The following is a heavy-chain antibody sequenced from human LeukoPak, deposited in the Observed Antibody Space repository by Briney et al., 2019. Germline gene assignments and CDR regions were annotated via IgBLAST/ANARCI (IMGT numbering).Heavy chain of an antibody. J-gene: IGHJ3*02. CDR3: AKVKTYYYDSSGHRGAFDI. CDR2: ISGSGGST. V-gene: IGHV3-23*01. D-gene: IGHD3-22*01. CDR1: GFTFSSYA. Sequence: GGSLRLSCAASGFTFSSYAMSWVRQAPGKGLEWVSAISGSGGSTYYADSVKGRFTISRDNSKNTLYLQMNSPRAEDTAVYYCAKVKTYYYDSSGHRGAFDIWGQGTMVTVSS.